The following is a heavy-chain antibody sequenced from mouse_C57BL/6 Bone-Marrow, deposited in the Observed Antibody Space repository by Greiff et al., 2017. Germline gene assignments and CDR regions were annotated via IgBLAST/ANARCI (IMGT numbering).Heavy chain of an antibody. D-gene: IGHD1-1*01. V-gene: IGHV14-4*01. CDR3: TAIITTVVATGNYYAMDY. CDR2: IDPENGDT. J-gene: IGHJ4*01. Sequence: EVQLQQSGAELVRPGASVKLSCTASGFTITDDYMHWVKQRPEQGLEWIGWIDPENGDTEYASKFQGKATLTADTSSNTAYLQLSSLTSADTAVYYCTAIITTVVATGNYYAMDYWGQGTSVTVSS. CDR1: GFTITDDY.